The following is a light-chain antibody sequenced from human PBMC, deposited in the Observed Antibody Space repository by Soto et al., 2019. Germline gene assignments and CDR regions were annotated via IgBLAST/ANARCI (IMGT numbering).Light chain of an antibody. CDR1: QSISSW. Sequence: DIQMTQSPSTLSASVGDTVTITCRASQSISSWLAWYQHKPGKAPRLLIYDASSLESGVPSRFSGSGSGTEFTLTIRSLQPDDFATYYCQHYNSYPFTFGPGTKVDIK. V-gene: IGKV1-5*01. CDR3: QHYNSYPFT. CDR2: DAS. J-gene: IGKJ3*01.